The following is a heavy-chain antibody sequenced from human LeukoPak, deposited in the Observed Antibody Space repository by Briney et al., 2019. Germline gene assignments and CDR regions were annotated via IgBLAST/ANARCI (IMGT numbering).Heavy chain of an antibody. V-gene: IGHV4-61*02. D-gene: IGHD2/OR15-2a*01. CDR3: ARELSY. CDR2: IYTSGTT. Sequence: SQTLSLTCTVSGDSITNSNYYWTWIRQPAGKGLEWIGRIYTSGTTNYNPSLQSRVTISLDTSKNQFSLKLSSVTAADTAVYYCARELSYWGQGTLVTVSS. J-gene: IGHJ4*02. CDR1: GDSITNSNYY.